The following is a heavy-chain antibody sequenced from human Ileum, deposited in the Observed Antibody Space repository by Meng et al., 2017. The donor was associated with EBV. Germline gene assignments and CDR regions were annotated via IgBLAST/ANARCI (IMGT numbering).Heavy chain of an antibody. CDR2: CSGGT. CDR3: AIYAVGGSGQGY. D-gene: IGHD1-26*01. CDR1: GVSISSVVYH. V-gene: IGHV4-30-4*01. J-gene: IGHJ4*02. Sequence: QGRLRESGPGLVKPSQIPPLPCSVSGVSISSVVYHWSWIRHPPGKGLEWIGCSGGTYYNPSLKSRLTISVDTSKNQFSLKLDSATRADTAVYYCAIYAVGGSGQGYWGQGTLVTVSS.